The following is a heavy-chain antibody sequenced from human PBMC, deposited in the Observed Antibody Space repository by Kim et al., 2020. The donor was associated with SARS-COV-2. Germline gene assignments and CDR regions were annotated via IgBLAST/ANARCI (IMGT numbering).Heavy chain of an antibody. Sequence: SETLSLTCTVSGYSISSGYYWGWIRQPPGKGLEWIGSIYHSGSTYYNPSLKSRVTISVDTSKNQFSLTMSSVTAADTAVYYCARVLYSGYDFDYWGQGTLVTVSS. D-gene: IGHD5-12*01. V-gene: IGHV4-38-2*02. CDR1: GYSISSGYY. J-gene: IGHJ4*02. CDR3: ARVLYSGYDFDY. CDR2: IYHSGST.